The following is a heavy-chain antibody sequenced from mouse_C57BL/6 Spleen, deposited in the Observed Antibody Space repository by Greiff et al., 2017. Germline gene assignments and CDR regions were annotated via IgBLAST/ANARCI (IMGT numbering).Heavy chain of an antibody. D-gene: IGHD1-1*01. CDR1: GFNIKDDY. CDR3: TTVYYYGSSYYFDY. Sequence: EVQLQQSGAELVRPGASVKLSCTASGFNIKDDYMHWVKQRPEQGLEWIGWIDPENGDTEYASKFQGKATITADTSSNTAYLPLSSLTSEDTAVYYCTTVYYYGSSYYFDYWGQGTTLTVSS. V-gene: IGHV14-4*01. J-gene: IGHJ2*01. CDR2: IDPENGDT.